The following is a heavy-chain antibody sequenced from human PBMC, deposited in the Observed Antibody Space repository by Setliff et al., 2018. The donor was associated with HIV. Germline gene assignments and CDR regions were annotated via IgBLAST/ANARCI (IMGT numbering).Heavy chain of an antibody. CDR3: ARVYDFWSGKYAFDI. CDR1: GGSITSGSDY. Sequence: PSETLSLTCTVSGGSITSGSDYWSWIRQPPGKGLEWIGLIYYSGSTNYSPSLKSRVTISVDSSKNQFSLKLTSVTAADTAVYYCARVYDFWSGKYAFDIWGQGTMVTVSS. CDR2: IYYSGST. J-gene: IGHJ3*02. V-gene: IGHV4-61*01. D-gene: IGHD3-3*01.